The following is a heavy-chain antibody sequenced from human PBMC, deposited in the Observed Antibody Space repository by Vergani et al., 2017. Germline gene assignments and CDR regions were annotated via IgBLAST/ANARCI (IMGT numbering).Heavy chain of an antibody. CDR3: ARGDYGILTGLAYYYYGMDV. J-gene: IGHJ6*02. CDR2: INPSGGHT. D-gene: IGHD3-9*01. V-gene: IGHV1-46*03. Sequence: QVQVVQSGAEVKKSGASVKVSCKTSGYTFSNYYMHWVRQAPGQGLEWMGIINPSGGHTNYAQKFQGRVTMTRDTSTSTVYMELSSLRSEDTAIYYCARGDYGILTGLAYYYYGMDVWGQXP. CDR1: GYTFSNYY.